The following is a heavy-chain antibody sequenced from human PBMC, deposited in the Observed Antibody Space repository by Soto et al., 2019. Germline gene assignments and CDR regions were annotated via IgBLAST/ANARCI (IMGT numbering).Heavy chain of an antibody. Sequence: SETLSLTCAVYGGSFSGYYWRWIRQPPGKGLEWVGEINHSGRTNYNPSLKSRVTISVDTSKNQFSLKLCSVTAADTAVYYCARGLKRVSVVVPAATPPLYYFDSWGQGPLVNVSS. J-gene: IGHJ4*02. CDR2: INHSGRT. V-gene: IGHV4-34*01. CDR1: GGSFSGYY. CDR3: ARGLKRVSVVVPAATPPLYYFDS. D-gene: IGHD2-2*01.